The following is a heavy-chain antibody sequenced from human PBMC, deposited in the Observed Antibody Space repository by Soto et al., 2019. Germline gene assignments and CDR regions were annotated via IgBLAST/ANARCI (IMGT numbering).Heavy chain of an antibody. D-gene: IGHD3-16*02. CDR3: ARDRPRNYDYIWGSYRPIAFDI. CDR1: GFTFSSYS. V-gene: IGHV3-21*01. J-gene: IGHJ3*02. CDR2: ISSSSSYI. Sequence: TGGSLRLSCAASGFTFSSYSMNWVRQAPGKGLEWVSSISSSSSYIYYADSVKGRFTISRDNAKNSLYLQMNSLRAEDTAVYYCARDRPRNYDYIWGSYRPIAFDIWGQGTMVTVSS.